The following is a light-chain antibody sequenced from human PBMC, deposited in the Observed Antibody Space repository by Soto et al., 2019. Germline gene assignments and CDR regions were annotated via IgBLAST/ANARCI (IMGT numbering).Light chain of an antibody. Sequence: QSVLTQPPSASGTPGQLVTISCSGSNSNSGSNYVYWYQQFPGTAPKLLIYSNIQRPSGVPARFSGSKSGTTAYLAISGLRSEDEADYYCAAWDNSLNGRVFGGGTKLTVL. J-gene: IGLJ3*02. CDR2: SNI. CDR1: NSNSGSNY. CDR3: AAWDNSLNGRV. V-gene: IGLV1-47*02.